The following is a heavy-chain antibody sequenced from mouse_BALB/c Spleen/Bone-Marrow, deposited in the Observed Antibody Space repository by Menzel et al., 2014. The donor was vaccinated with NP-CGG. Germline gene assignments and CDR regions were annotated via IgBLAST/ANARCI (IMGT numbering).Heavy chain of an antibody. CDR3: ARHAYYDQTEVSFVY. CDR1: GFTFSSYG. V-gene: IGHV5-9-2*01. J-gene: IGHJ3*01. D-gene: IGHD2-4*01. Sequence: EVQLVESGGNLVKSGGSLKLSCAASGFTFSSYGMSWVRQTPEKRLEWVATISGGGSYTFYPDSVKGRFTISRDNAKNNLYLQRSSLRSEDTALYYCARHAYYDQTEVSFVYWGQGTLVTVSA. CDR2: ISGGGSYT.